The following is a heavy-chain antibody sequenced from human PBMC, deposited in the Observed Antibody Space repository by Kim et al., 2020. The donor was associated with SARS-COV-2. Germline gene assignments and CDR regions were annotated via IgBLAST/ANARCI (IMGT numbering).Heavy chain of an antibody. CDR3: ASGYLVDY. V-gene: IGHV4-34*01. CDR1: GGSFSGYS. Sequence: SETLSLTCAVYGGSFSGYSWSWIRQPPGKGLEWIGEINHSGSTNYNPSLKSRVTISVDTSKNQFSLRLSSVTAADTAVYYCASGYLVDYSGQGTVLTVSS. CDR2: INHSGST. J-gene: IGHJ4*02.